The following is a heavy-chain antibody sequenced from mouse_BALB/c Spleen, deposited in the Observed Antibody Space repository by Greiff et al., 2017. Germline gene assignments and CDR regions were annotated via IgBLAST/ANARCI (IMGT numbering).Heavy chain of an antibody. Sequence: EVQLVESGGGLVQPGGSLKLSCAASGFTFSSYGMSWVRQTPDKRLELVANINSNGGSTYYPDSVKGRFTISRDNAKNTLYLQMSSLKSEDTAMYYCARDYTTVVDWGQGTLVTVSA. CDR2: INSNGGST. J-gene: IGHJ3*01. V-gene: IGHV5-6-3*01. CDR1: GFTFSSYG. CDR3: ARDYTTVVD. D-gene: IGHD1-1*01.